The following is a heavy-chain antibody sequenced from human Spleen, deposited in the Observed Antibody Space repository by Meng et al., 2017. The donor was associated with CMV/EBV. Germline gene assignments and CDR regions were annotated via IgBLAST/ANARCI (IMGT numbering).Heavy chain of an antibody. CDR1: GFTFSSYS. CDR3: ARGGVDFDY. J-gene: IGHJ4*02. V-gene: IGHV3-21*01. D-gene: IGHD1-26*01. Sequence: GGSLRLSCAASGFTFSSYSMNWVRQAPGKGLEWVSSISTDGYYIYYADSVRGRFTISRDNANNSLFLQMNSLRAEDSAVYFCARGGVDFDYWGQGTLVTVSS. CDR2: ISTDGYYI.